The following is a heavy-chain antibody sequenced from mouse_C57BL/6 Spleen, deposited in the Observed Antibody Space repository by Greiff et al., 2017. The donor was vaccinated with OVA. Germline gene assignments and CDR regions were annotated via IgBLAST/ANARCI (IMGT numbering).Heavy chain of an antibody. J-gene: IGHJ2*01. Sequence: EVMLVESGGGLVKPGGSLKLSCAASGFTFSSYAKSWVRQTPEKRLEWVATISDGGSYTYYPDNVKGRFTISRDNAKNNLYLQMSHLKSEDTAMYYCARGNWDFDYWGQGTTLTVSS. D-gene: IGHD4-1*01. CDR3: ARGNWDFDY. CDR1: GFTFSSYA. CDR2: ISDGGSYT. V-gene: IGHV5-4*03.